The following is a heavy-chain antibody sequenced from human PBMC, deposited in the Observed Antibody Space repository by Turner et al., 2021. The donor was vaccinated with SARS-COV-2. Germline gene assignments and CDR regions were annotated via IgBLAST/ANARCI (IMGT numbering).Heavy chain of an antibody. CDR3: ARLPVGYYGSGSYYHYGMDV. V-gene: IGHV4-39*01. D-gene: IGHD3-10*01. Sequence: QQQLQESGPGLVKPSETLSLTCTVSGGSISSSIYYLGGVRPPPGKGLEWIGSIYYSGSTYYNPSLKSRVTISVDTSKNQFSLKLSSVTAAGTAVYYCARLPVGYYGSGSYYHYGMDVWGQGTTVTVSS. CDR1: GGSISSSIYY. CDR2: IYYSGST. J-gene: IGHJ6*02.